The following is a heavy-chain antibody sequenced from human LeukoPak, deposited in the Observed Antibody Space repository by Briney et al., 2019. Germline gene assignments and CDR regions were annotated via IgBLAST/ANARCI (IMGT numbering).Heavy chain of an antibody. J-gene: IGHJ4*02. CDR1: GFSFSNFA. CDR2: TSYDGTNH. Sequence: GGSLRLSCAASGFSFSNFAMHWVRQAPGKGLEWVALTSYDGTNHFYTDSVKGRFTISRDNSKNTLYLQMNSLRAEDTAVYYCASIYYGSGSYQNYWGQGTLVTVSS. CDR3: ASIYYGSGSYQNY. V-gene: IGHV3-30-3*01. D-gene: IGHD3-10*01.